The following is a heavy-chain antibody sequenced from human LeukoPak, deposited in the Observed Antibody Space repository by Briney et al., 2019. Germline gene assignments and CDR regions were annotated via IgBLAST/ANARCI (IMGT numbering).Heavy chain of an antibody. CDR1: GVSITTYS. Sequence: SETLSLTCTVSGVSITTYSWSWIRQPPGKGLEWIGYINYSGSNNYNPSLKSRVTMSIETSNNQFSLKLSSVTAADTVVYYCASQVAPGYNYLYWGQGTLVTVSS. J-gene: IGHJ4*02. D-gene: IGHD5-24*01. CDR3: ASQVAPGYNYLY. V-gene: IGHV4-59*01. CDR2: INYSGSN.